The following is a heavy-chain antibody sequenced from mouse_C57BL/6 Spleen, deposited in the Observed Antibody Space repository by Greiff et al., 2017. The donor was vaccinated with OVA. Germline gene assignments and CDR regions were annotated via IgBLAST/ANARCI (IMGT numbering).Heavy chain of an antibody. Sequence: VQLQQSGAELVKPGASVKLSCKASGYTFTSYWMQWVKQRPGQGLEWIGEIDPSDSYTNYNQKFKGKATLTVDTSSSTAYMQLSSLTSEDSAVYYCARRDDYGWYFDVWGTGTTVTVSS. CDR3: ARRDDYGWYFDV. V-gene: IGHV1-50*01. CDR2: IDPSDSYT. D-gene: IGHD2-4*01. CDR1: GYTFTSYW. J-gene: IGHJ1*03.